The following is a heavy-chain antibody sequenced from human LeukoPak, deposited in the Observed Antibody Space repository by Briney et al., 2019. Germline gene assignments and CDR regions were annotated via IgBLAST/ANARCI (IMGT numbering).Heavy chain of an antibody. CDR3: ARDKSLWSGYYPFDY. D-gene: IGHD3-3*01. J-gene: IGHJ4*02. CDR1: GGSFSGYY. CDR2: IYYSGST. V-gene: IGHV4-59*01. Sequence: SETLSLTCAVYGGSFSGYYWSWIRQPPGKGLEWIGYIYYSGSTNYNPSLKSRVTISVDTSKNQFSLKLSSVTAADTAVYYCARDKSLWSGYYPFDYWGQGTLVTVSS.